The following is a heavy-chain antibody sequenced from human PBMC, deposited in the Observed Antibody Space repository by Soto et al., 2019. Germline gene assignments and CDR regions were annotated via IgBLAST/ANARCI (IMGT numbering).Heavy chain of an antibody. CDR1: GYTFTSYG. V-gene: IGHV1-18*04. D-gene: IGHD4-17*01. Sequence: QVQLVQSGAEVKKPGASVKVSCKASGYTFTSYGISWVRQAPGQGLEWMGWISAYNGNTNYAQKLQGRVTMTTDTSTSSAYMELRSLRSDDTAVYYCAGTRRLGIHDYGGNSPLDYWGQGTLVTVSS. CDR2: ISAYNGNT. J-gene: IGHJ4*02. CDR3: AGTRRLGIHDYGGNSPLDY.